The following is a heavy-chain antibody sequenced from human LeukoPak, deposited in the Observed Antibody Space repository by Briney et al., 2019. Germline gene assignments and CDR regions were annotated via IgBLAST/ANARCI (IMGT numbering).Heavy chain of an antibody. CDR2: IYHSGST. CDR3: ARHGYGIVVVPAAIPDAFDI. D-gene: IGHD2-2*02. CDR1: GYSISSGYY. V-gene: IGHV4-38-2*01. Sequence: SETLSLTCAVSGYSISSGYYWGWIRQPPGQGLEGIGSIYHSGSTYYNPSLKSRVTISVDTSKNQFSLKLSSVTAADTAVYYCARHGYGIVVVPAAIPDAFDIWGQGTMVTVSS. J-gene: IGHJ3*02.